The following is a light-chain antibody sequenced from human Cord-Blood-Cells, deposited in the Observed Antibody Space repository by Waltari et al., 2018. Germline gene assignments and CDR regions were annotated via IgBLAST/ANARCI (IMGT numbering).Light chain of an antibody. Sequence: DIQMTQSPSTLSASAGDRVPITCRASQSISSWLAWYQQKPGKAPKLLIYKASSLESGVPSRFSGSGSGTEFTLTISSLQPDDFATYYCQQYNSYWTFGQGTKVEIK. J-gene: IGKJ1*01. CDR1: QSISSW. CDR2: KAS. V-gene: IGKV1-5*03. CDR3: QQYNSYWT.